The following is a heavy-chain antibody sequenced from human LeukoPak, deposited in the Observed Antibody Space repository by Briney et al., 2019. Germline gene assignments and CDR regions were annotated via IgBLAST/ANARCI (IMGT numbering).Heavy chain of an antibody. J-gene: IGHJ4*02. Sequence: GGSLRLSCAASGFTFSSYEMNWVRQAPGKGLEWVSYISSSGSTIYYADSVKGRFTISRDNAKNSLYLQMNSLRAEDTAVYYCAKGQRGYSYVKLFDYWGQGTLVTVSS. V-gene: IGHV3-48*03. CDR1: GFTFSSYE. CDR2: ISSSGSTI. D-gene: IGHD5-18*01. CDR3: AKGQRGYSYVKLFDY.